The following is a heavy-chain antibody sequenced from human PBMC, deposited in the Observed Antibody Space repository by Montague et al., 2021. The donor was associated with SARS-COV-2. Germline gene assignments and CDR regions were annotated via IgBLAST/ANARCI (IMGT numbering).Heavy chain of an antibody. CDR3: ASWSESDSWYQASLDY. V-gene: IGHV4-59*08. CDR1: GDSISSYY. J-gene: IGHJ4*02. Sequence: SETLSLTCTVSGDSISSYYWSWIRQPPGKGLEWIGYLYNSGSTKYNPSLKSRVTISVDTSKNQFSLKLSSVTAADTAVYYCASWSESDSWYQASLDYWGQGTLITVSS. D-gene: IGHD6-13*01. CDR2: LYNSGST.